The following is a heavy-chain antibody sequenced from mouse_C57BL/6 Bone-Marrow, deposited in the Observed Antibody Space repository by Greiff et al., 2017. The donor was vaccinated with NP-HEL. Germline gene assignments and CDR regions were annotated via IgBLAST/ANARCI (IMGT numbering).Heavy chain of an antibody. D-gene: IGHD2-1*01. CDR1: GYTFTSYW. J-gene: IGHJ4*01. Sequence: QVQLQQPGAELVKPGASVKMSCKASGYTFTSYWITWVKQRPGQGLQWIGDIDPETGGTAYNQKFKGKAILTADKSSSTAYMELRSLTSEDSAVYYCTRDGTLYYYAMDYWGQGTSVTVSS. V-gene: IGHV1-55*01. CDR2: IDPETGGT. CDR3: TRDGTLYYYAMDY.